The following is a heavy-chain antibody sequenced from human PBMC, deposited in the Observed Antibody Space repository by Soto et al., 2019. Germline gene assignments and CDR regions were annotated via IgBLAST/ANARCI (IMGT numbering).Heavy chain of an antibody. Sequence: GGSLSLSCAASGFTFSSYGMHGVRQAPGKGLEWVAVISYDGSNKYYADSVKGRFTISRDNSKNTLYLQMNSLRAEDTAVYYCARAPHYYDSSGLYYYGMDVWGQGTTVTVSS. CDR1: GFTFSSYG. D-gene: IGHD3-22*01. J-gene: IGHJ6*02. V-gene: IGHV3-30*03. CDR3: ARAPHYYDSSGLYYYGMDV. CDR2: ISYDGSNK.